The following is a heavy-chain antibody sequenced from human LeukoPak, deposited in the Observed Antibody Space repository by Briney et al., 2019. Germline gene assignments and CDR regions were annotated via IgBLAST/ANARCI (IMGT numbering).Heavy chain of an antibody. D-gene: IGHD1-26*01. CDR2: ISSSSSYI. V-gene: IGHV3-21*01. J-gene: IGHJ4*02. CDR1: GFTFSSYS. Sequence: PGGSLRLSCAASGFTFSSYSMNWVRQAPGKGLEWVSSISSSSSYIYYADSVKGRFTISRDNAKNSLYLQMNSLRAEDTAVYYCARPSSGSPTSTLYYFDYWGQGTLVTVSS. CDR3: ARPSSGSPTSTLYYFDY.